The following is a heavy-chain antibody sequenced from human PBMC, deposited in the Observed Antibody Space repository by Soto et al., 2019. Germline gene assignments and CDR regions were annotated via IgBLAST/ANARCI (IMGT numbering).Heavy chain of an antibody. V-gene: IGHV4-59*01. CDR3: AKYRRTDAEGYRLDF. J-gene: IGHJ4*02. CDR1: GGSISGYY. Sequence: QVQLQESGPGLVRPSETLSLTCTLSGGSISGYYWSWIRQPPGKGLEWIGYVYYSGSTKYNPSLESRVTISVDMANNQFSLMLTSVNAADTAVYYCAKYRRTDAEGYRLDFWGQGTLVTVSS. D-gene: IGHD5-12*01. CDR2: VYYSGST.